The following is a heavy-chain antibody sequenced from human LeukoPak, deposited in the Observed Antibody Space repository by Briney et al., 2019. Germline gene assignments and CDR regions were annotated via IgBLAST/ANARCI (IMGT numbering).Heavy chain of an antibody. Sequence: SETLSLTCTVSGDSISTYYWSWIRQPPGMGLEWIGYICYTGSTNYNPSLRGRVTISVDTSKNQFSLKLNSVTAADTAMYYCARRSSTTYWYFDLWGRGPLVVVSS. CDR3: ARRSSTTYWYFDL. CDR2: ICYTGST. CDR1: GDSISTYY. V-gene: IGHV4-59*01. J-gene: IGHJ2*01. D-gene: IGHD6-6*01.